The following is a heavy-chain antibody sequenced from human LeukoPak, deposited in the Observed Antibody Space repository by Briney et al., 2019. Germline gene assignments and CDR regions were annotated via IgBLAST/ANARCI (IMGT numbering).Heavy chain of an antibody. CDR1: GFTFSSYA. Sequence: GGSLRLSCAAFGFTFSSYAMHWVRQAPGKGLEYVSAISSNGGSTYYADSVKGRFTISRDNSKNTLYLQMSSLRAEDTAVYYCVKDERATMVRGVIRAFDIWGQGTMVTVSS. D-gene: IGHD3-10*01. V-gene: IGHV3-64D*06. J-gene: IGHJ3*02. CDR3: VKDERATMVRGVIRAFDI. CDR2: ISSNGGST.